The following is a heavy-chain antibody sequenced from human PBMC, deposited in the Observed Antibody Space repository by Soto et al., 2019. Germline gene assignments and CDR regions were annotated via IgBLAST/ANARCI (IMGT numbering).Heavy chain of an antibody. CDR2: IYSSGST. D-gene: IGHD1-20*01. J-gene: IGHJ5*02. V-gene: IGHV4-4*07. CDR3: ARDRAVIGNDSWFDP. Sequence: SETLSLTCTVSGGSISSYYWSWIRQPAGKGLEWIGRIYSSGSTNYNPSLKSRVTMSVDTSKNQFSLKLTSVTAADTAVYYCARDRAVIGNDSWFDPWGQGTLVTVSS. CDR1: GGSISSYY.